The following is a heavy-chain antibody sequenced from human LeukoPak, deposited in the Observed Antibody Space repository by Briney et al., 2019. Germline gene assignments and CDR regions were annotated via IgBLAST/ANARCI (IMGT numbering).Heavy chain of an antibody. CDR2: IYYSGST. CDR1: GGSISSYY. J-gene: IGHJ4*02. CDR3: ARGDSSGYYYLDY. V-gene: IGHV4-59*01. D-gene: IGHD3-22*01. Sequence: PSETLSLTCTVSGGSISSYYWGWIRQPPGKGLEWIGYIYYSGSTNYNPSLKSRVIISVDTSKNQFSLKLSSVTAADTAVYYCARGDSSGYYYLDYWGQGTLVTVSS.